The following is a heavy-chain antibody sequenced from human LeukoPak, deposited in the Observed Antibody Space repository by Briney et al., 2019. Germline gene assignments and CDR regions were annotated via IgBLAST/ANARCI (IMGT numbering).Heavy chain of an antibody. V-gene: IGHV1-2*02. Sequence: GASVKVSCKASGYMFTGYYMHWVRQAPGQGLEWMGWINPNSGGTNYAQKFQGRVTMTRDTSISTAYMELSSVTAADTAVYYCARDRPDTKSYGMDVWGQGTTVTVSS. D-gene: IGHD5-18*01. CDR2: INPNSGGT. J-gene: IGHJ6*02. CDR1: GYMFTGYY. CDR3: ARDRPDTKSYGMDV.